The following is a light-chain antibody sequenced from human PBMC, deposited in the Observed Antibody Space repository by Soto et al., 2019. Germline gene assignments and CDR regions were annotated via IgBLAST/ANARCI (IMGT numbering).Light chain of an antibody. Sequence: MQMTQSPSPLYVCVGDRVTITCRASQTISSWLAWYQQKPGKAPKLLIYKASTLKSGVPSRFSGSGSGTYFTLTIGSLQSELFATYDCRQDYNYAWKVGQGTKVDIK. V-gene: IGKV1-5*03. CDR2: KAS. J-gene: IGKJ1*01. CDR1: QTISSW. CDR3: RQDYNYAWK.